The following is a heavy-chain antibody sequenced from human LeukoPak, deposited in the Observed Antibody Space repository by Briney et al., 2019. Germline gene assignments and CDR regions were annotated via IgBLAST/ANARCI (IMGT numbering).Heavy chain of an antibody. J-gene: IGHJ5*02. V-gene: IGHV3-7*01. D-gene: IGHD5-18*01. CDR1: GFTFSSYW. Sequence: PGGSLRLSCAASGFTFSSYWMSWVRQAPGKGLEWVANIKQDGSEKYYVDSVKGRFTISRDNAKNSLYLQINSLRAEDTAVYYCAREGGYSYGYNYFDPWGQGTLVTVSS. CDR3: AREGGYSYGYNYFDP. CDR2: IKQDGSEK.